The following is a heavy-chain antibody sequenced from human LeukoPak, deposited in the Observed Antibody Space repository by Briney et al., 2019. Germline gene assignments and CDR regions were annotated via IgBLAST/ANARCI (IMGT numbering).Heavy chain of an antibody. D-gene: IGHD2-2*01. J-gene: IGHJ6*02. CDR3: ARDGPFFDGYQLPISAIGYYYGMDV. V-gene: IGHV4-59*01. Sequence: SETLSLTCAVSGGSISSYYWSWIRQPPGKGLEWIGYIYYSGSTNYNPSLKSRVTISVDTSKNQFSLKLSSVTAADTAVYYCARDGPFFDGYQLPISAIGYYYGMDVWGQGTTVTVSS. CDR2: IYYSGST. CDR1: GGSISSYY.